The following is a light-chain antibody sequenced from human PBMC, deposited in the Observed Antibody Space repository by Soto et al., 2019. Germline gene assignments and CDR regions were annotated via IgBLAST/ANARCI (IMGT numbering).Light chain of an antibody. Sequence: QSALTKPASVSGSPGQSITISCTGTSSDVGGYNYVSWYQQHPGKAPKLMIYEVSNRPSGVSNRFSGSKSGNTASLTISGLQAEDEADYYCSSSTTSTTRVFGGGTKLTVL. CDR3: SSSTTSTTRV. J-gene: IGLJ3*02. CDR2: EVS. V-gene: IGLV2-14*01. CDR1: SSDVGGYNY.